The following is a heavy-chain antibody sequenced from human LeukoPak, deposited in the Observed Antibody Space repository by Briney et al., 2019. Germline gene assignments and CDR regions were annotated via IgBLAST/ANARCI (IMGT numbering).Heavy chain of an antibody. CDR2: FDPEDGET. J-gene: IGHJ4*02. Sequence: GASVKVSCKVSGYTLTELSMHWVRQAPGKGLEWMGGFDPEDGETIYAQKFQSRVTMTEDTSTDTAYMELSSLRSEDTAVYYCARPTPLHSSGWYLGYDYWGQGTLVTVSS. CDR1: GYTLTELS. V-gene: IGHV1-24*01. D-gene: IGHD6-19*01. CDR3: ARPTPLHSSGWYLGYDY.